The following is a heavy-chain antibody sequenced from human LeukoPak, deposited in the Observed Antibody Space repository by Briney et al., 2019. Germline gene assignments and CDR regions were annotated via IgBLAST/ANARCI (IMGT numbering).Heavy chain of an antibody. J-gene: IGHJ3*02. V-gene: IGHV1-8*02. Sequence: ASVKVSCKASGYTFTNYYIHWVRQAPGQGLEWMGWMNPNSGNTGYAQKFQGRVTMTRNTSISTAYMELSSLRSEDTAVYYCAREVDILTVTYAFDIWGQGTMVTVSS. CDR1: GYTFTNYY. CDR3: AREVDILTVTYAFDI. CDR2: MNPNSGNT. D-gene: IGHD3-9*01.